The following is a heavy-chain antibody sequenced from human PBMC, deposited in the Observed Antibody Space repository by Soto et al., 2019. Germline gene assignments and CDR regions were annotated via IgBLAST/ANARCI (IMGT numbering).Heavy chain of an antibody. CDR2: INPSGGST. CDR3: ARVGYYYDSSGYPDAFDI. Sequence: LGQVSLKASGYTFPSYYMHLVRQGPGQGLEWVGIINPSGGSTSYAQKFQGRVTMTRDTSTSTVYMELSSLRSEDTAVYYCARVGYYYDSSGYPDAFDIWGQGTMVTVSS. V-gene: IGHV1-46*01. CDR1: GYTFPSYY. J-gene: IGHJ3*02. D-gene: IGHD3-22*01.